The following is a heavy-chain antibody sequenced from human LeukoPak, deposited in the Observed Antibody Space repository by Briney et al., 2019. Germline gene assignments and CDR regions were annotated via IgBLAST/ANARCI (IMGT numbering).Heavy chain of an antibody. CDR3: TRAIQGIADY. CDR2: INSDGNIT. D-gene: IGHD6-13*01. J-gene: IGHJ4*02. CDR1: GFTVSSNY. Sequence: GGSLRLSCAASGFTVSSNYMSWVRQPPGMGLVWVSRINSDGNITTYADSVKGRFTISRDNAKNTLFLQMNSLRVEDTAVYYCTRAIQGIADYWGQGTLVTVSS. V-gene: IGHV3-74*01.